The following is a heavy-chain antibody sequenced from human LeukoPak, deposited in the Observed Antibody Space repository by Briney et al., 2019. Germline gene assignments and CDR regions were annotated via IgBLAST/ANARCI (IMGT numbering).Heavy chain of an antibody. CDR2: ISAYNGNT. V-gene: IGHV1-18*01. D-gene: IGHD1-26*01. CDR3: ATVRSWGLLGIDY. J-gene: IGHJ4*02. CDR1: GYTFTSYG. Sequence: ASVKVSCKASGYTFTSYGISWVRQAPGQGLEWMGWISAYNGNTNYAQKLQGRVTMTEDTSTDTAYMELSSLRSEDTAVYYCATVRSWGLLGIDYWGQGTLVTVSS.